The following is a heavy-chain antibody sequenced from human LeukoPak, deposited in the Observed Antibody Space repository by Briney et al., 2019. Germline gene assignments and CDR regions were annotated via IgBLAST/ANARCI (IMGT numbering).Heavy chain of an antibody. CDR3: AKRAVATNYFDY. V-gene: IGHV3-30*18. J-gene: IGHJ4*02. D-gene: IGHD1-26*01. Sequence: PGGSLRLSCAASGFTFSSFGMHWVRQAPGKGLEWVALISYDGSNNYYADSVKGRFTTSRDNSKNTLYLQMNSLRAEDTAVYYCAKRAVATNYFDYWGQGTLVTVSS. CDR1: GFTFSSFG. CDR2: ISYDGSNN.